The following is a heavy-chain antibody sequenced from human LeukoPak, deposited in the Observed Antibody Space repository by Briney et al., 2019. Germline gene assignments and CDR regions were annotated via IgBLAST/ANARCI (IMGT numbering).Heavy chain of an antibody. CDR1: GFTFSSYA. J-gene: IGHJ6*02. CDR3: ARGNYYAMDV. CDR2: ISGSGGTT. V-gene: IGHV3-23*01. Sequence: GGSLRLSCAASGFTFSSYAMSWVRQAPGKGLEWVSGISGSGGTTYYADSVKGRFTISRDNAKNTLFLQMNSLRAEDTAVYYCARGNYYAMDVWGQGTTVTVSS.